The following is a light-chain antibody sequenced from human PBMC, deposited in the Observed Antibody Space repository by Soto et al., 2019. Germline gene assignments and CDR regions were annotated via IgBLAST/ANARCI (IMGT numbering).Light chain of an antibody. J-gene: IGKJ2*01. CDR2: KAS. CDR3: QQYSSDSNT. CDR1: QDINIW. Sequence: DIPMTQSPSTLSASVGDRVTITCRASQDINIWLAWYQQKPGKVPKLLIYKASTLERGVPSRFIGSGSGTEFTLAISSLQPDDFATYYCQQYSSDSNTFGQGTRLDIK. V-gene: IGKV1-5*03.